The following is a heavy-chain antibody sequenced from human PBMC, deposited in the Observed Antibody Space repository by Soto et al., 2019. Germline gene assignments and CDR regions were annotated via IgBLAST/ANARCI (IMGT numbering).Heavy chain of an antibody. CDR2: INPNGGT. Sequence: ASVKVSFKDSGYTLTDNYMHWVREAPGQGLEWMGWINPNGGTNYAQKFQGRVTMTRDTSISTAYMELSRLRSDDTAVYYCARSLTALTTLLDYWGQGTLVTVSS. V-gene: IGHV1-2*02. J-gene: IGHJ4*02. D-gene: IGHD4-17*01. CDR3: ARSLTALTTLLDY. CDR1: GYTLTDNY.